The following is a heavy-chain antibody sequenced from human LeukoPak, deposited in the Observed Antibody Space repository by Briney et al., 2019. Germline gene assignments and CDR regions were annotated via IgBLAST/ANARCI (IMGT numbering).Heavy chain of an antibody. D-gene: IGHD3-3*01. J-gene: IGHJ4*02. V-gene: IGHV3-30*18. CDR1: GFTFSSYG. Sequence: GGSLRLSCAASGFTFSSYGMHWVRQAPGKGLEWVAVISYDGSNKYYADSVKGRFTISRDNSKNTLYLQMNSLRAEDTAVYYCAKDSVALRIFGVVIFPLGGGGSDYWGQGTLVTVSS. CDR2: ISYDGSNK. CDR3: AKDSVALRIFGVVIFPLGGGGSDY.